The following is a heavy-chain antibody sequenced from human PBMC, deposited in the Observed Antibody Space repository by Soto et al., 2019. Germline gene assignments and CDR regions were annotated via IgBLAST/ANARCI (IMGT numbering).Heavy chain of an antibody. CDR3: ARWWTGALMDV. Sequence: QVQLVQSGAEEKKPGASVKISCKASGYSITTYGMHWVRQAPGQGLEWMGWIDAPNGNTKYSQNFQGRVTISRDTSANTVYMELSSLRSEDTAVYSCARWWTGALMDVWGPGTTVTVS. D-gene: IGHD1-1*01. CDR1: GYSITTYG. V-gene: IGHV1-3*05. CDR2: IDAPNGNT. J-gene: IGHJ6*02.